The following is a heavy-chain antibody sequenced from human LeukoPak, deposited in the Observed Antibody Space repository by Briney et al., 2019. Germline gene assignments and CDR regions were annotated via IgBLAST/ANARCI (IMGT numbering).Heavy chain of an antibody. D-gene: IGHD1-20*01. CDR2: ISSSSSTI. CDR1: GFTFSSYS. Sequence: GGSLRLSCAASGFTFSSYSMNWVRQAPGKGLEWVSYISSSSSTIYYADSVKGRFTISRDNAKNSLYLQMNSLRAEDTAVYYCASFKRLTGTCFDYWGQGTLVTVSS. CDR3: ASFKRLTGTCFDY. V-gene: IGHV3-48*01. J-gene: IGHJ4*02.